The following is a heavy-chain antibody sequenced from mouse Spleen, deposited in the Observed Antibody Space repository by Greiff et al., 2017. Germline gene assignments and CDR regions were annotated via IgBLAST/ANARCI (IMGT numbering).Heavy chain of an antibody. CDR3: ARGEIYYDYFDY. V-gene: IGHV1-64*01. Sequence: VQLQQPGAELVKPGASVNLPCKASGYIFTSYWMHWVKQRPGQGLEWIGMIHPNGGSPKYNEKFKNKATLTVDKSSSIAYMQLSSLTSEDSAVYYCARGEIYYDYFDYWGQGTTLTVSS. CDR2: IHPNGGSP. D-gene: IGHD2-4*01. J-gene: IGHJ2*01. CDR1: GYIFTSYW.